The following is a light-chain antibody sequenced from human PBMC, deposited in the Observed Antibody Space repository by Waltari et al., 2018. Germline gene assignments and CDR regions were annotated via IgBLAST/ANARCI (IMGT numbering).Light chain of an antibody. CDR2: EGS. Sequence: QSALTQPASVSGSPGQSITISCPVTSSDVGLYNLVSWFHQHPGKAPKLMIYEGSKRPLGVSNRFSGSKSGNTASLTISGLQAEDEADYYCCSYAGGSAPYVFGTGTKVTVL. J-gene: IGLJ1*01. CDR1: SSDVGLYNL. CDR3: CSYAGGSAPYV. V-gene: IGLV2-23*01.